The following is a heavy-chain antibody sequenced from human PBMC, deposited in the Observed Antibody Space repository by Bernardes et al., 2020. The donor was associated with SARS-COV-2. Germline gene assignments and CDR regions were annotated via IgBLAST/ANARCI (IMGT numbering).Heavy chain of an antibody. D-gene: IGHD3-10*01. CDR3: ARVLLAMIRGAWFER. CDR1: GFALSSYA. Sequence: GGSLRLSCAGAGFALSSYAMSWVRHAPGKGLEWVARMSGSGDIIYYADSVKGRFTISRDSSKNTLYLQMNSLTVEDTAVYYCARVLLAMIRGAWFERWDQGTLVTVSS. V-gene: IGHV3-23*01. J-gene: IGHJ5*02. CDR2: MSGSGDII.